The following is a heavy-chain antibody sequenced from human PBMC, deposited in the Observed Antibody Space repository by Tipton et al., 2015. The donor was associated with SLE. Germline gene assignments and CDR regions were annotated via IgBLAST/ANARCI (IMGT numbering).Heavy chain of an antibody. CDR2: KYSGGST. D-gene: IGHD6-13*01. J-gene: IGHJ4*02. CDR1: GGSMSSGSYH. V-gene: IGHV4-61*09. CDR3: ARERLYSSSWFSD. Sequence: TLSLTCTVSGGSMSSGSYHWSWIRQPAGKGLEWIGHKYSGGSTNYNPSLKSRVAISVDVSKNQFSLKLSSVTAADTAVYYCARERLYSSSWFSDWGQGTLVTVPS.